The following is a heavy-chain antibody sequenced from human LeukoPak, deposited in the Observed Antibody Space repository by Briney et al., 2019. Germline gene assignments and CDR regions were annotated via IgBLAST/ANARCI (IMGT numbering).Heavy chain of an antibody. CDR3: ARPDDYSPLMAWY. CDR1: GYTFTGYY. CDR2: INPNSGGT. D-gene: IGHD5-12*01. V-gene: IGHV1-2*02. Sequence: ASVKVSCTASGYTFTGYYMHWVRQAPGQGLEWMGWINPNSGGTNYAQKFQGRVTMTRDTSISTAYMELSRLRSDDTAVYYCARPDDYSPLMAWYWGQGTLVTVSS. J-gene: IGHJ4*02.